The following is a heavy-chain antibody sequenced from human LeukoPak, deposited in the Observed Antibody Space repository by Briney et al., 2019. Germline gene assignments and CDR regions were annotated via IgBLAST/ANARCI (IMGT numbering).Heavy chain of an antibody. CDR2: ISGSGGST. D-gene: IGHD6-13*01. CDR3: AKGEGSSWYYFDY. Sequence: PVGSLRLSCAASGFTFSSYAMSWLRQAPGQGLEWVSAISGSGGSTYYADSVKGRFTISRDNSKNTLYLQMNSLRAEDTAVYYCAKGEGSSWYYFDYWGQGTLVTVSS. CDR1: GFTFSSYA. V-gene: IGHV3-23*01. J-gene: IGHJ4*02.